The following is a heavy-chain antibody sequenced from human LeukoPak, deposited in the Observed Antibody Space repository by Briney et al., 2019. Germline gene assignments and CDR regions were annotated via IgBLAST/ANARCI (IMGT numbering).Heavy chain of an antibody. CDR2: ISAYNGNT. CDR1: GYTFTSYG. V-gene: IGHV1-18*01. J-gene: IGHJ5*02. D-gene: IGHD2-21*02. Sequence: ASVKVSCKASGYTFTSYGISWVRQAPGQGLEWTGWISAYNGNTNYAQKLQGGVTMTTDTSTSTAYMELRSLRSDDTAVYYCARDHGDIVVVTAIQGLSWFDPWGQGTLVTVSS. CDR3: ARDHGDIVVVTAIQGLSWFDP.